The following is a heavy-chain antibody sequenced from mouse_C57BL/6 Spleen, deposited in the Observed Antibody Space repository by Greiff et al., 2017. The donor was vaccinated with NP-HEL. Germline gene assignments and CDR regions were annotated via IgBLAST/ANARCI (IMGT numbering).Heavy chain of an antibody. CDR2: IRSKSNNYAT. Sequence: EVQLVESGGGLVQPKGSLKLSCAASGFSFNTYAMNWVRQAPGKGLEWVARIRSKSNNYATYYADSVKDRFTISRDDSESMLYLQMNNLKTEDTAMYYCVSSYDYEGAMDYWGQGTSVTVSS. J-gene: IGHJ4*01. CDR3: VSSYDYEGAMDY. D-gene: IGHD2-4*01. CDR1: GFSFNTYA. V-gene: IGHV10-1*01.